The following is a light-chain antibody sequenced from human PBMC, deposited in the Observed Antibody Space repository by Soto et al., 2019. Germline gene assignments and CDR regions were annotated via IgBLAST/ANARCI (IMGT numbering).Light chain of an antibody. J-gene: IGLJ2*01. CDR1: SSNIGSNT. CDR3: AAWDDSLNGHVV. V-gene: IGLV1-44*01. CDR2: SNN. Sequence: QSVLTQPPSASGTPGQRVTISCSGSSSNIGSNTVKWYQQLPGTAPKLLIYSNNQRPSGVTDRFSGSKSGTSASLAISGLQSEDEADYYCAAWDDSLNGHVVFGGGTKLIVL.